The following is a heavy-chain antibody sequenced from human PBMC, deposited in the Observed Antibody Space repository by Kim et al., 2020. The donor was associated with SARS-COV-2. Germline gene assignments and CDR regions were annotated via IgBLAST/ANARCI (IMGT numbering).Heavy chain of an antibody. J-gene: IGHJ6*02. Sequence: YYADSVKGRFTISRDNAKNSLYLQMNSLRDEDTAVYYCATLTGTTSGMDVWGQGTTVTVSS. D-gene: IGHD1-7*01. CDR3: ATLTGTTSGMDV. V-gene: IGHV3-48*02.